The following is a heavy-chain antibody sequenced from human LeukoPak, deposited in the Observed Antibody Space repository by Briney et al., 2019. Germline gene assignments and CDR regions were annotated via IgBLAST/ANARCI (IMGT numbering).Heavy chain of an antibody. CDR3: AKHNSSGWYGPYYFDY. Sequence: GGSLRLSCAASGFTFSSYAMSWVRQAPGKGLEWVSAISGSGGSTYYADSVKGRFTISRDNSKNTLYLQMNSLRAEDTAVYYCAKHNSSGWYGPYYFDYWGQGTLVTVSS. CDR1: GFTFSSYA. CDR2: ISGSGGST. D-gene: IGHD6-19*01. J-gene: IGHJ4*02. V-gene: IGHV3-23*01.